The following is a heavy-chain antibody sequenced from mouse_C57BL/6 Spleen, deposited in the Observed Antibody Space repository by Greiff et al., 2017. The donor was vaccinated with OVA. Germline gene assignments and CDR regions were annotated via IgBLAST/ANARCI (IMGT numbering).Heavy chain of an antibody. J-gene: IGHJ3*01. Sequence: VQLQQSGPVLVKPGASVKMSCKASGYTFTDYYMNWVKQSHGKSLEWIGVINPYNGGTSYNQKFKGKATLTVDKSSSTAYMELNSLTSEDSAVYYCARRDWDWFAYWAKGLWSLSLQ. D-gene: IGHD4-1*01. CDR1: GYTFTDYY. CDR3: ARRDWDWFAY. V-gene: IGHV1-19*01. CDR2: INPYNGGT.